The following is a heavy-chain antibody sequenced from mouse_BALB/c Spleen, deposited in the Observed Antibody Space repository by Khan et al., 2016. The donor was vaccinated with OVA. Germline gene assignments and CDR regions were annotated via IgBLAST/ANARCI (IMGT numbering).Heavy chain of an antibody. Sequence: EVQLQQSGPELVKPGASVKISCKASGYSFTGYFMNWVMQSHGKSLEWIGRINPPIGETLYNQKFKGKATLTVDESSRTAHMDPRTLASEDSEVYYSARKNGSDFDYWGQGTTLTVSS. V-gene: IGHV1-20*02. CDR3: ARKNGSDFDY. J-gene: IGHJ2*01. CDR1: GYSFTGYF. CDR2: INPPIGET. D-gene: IGHD1-1*01.